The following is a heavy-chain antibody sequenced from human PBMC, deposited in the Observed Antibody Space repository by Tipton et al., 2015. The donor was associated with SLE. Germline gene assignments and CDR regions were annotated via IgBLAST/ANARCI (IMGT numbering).Heavy chain of an antibody. CDR1: GGSFSGYY. V-gene: IGHV4-34*01. Sequence: TLSLTCAVYGGSFSGYYYWTWIRQRPGKGLEWIGEINHSGSPNSNPSLKSRLTMSVDTSKSQFSLRLTSVTAADTAVYYCARPLYYYYYMDVWGKGTTVTVSS. J-gene: IGHJ6*03. CDR3: ARPLYYYYYMDV. CDR2: INHSGSP.